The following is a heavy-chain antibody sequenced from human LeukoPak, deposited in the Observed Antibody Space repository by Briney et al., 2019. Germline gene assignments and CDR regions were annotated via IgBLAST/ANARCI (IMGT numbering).Heavy chain of an antibody. V-gene: IGHV4-4*07. CDR3: ARPGARRSSSWYGY. Sequence: SETLSLTCTVSGGSISSYYWSWIRQPAGKGLEWIGRIYTSGSTNYNPSLKSRVTMSVDTSKNQFSLKLSSVTAADTAVYYCARPGARRSSSWYGYWGQGTLVTVSS. D-gene: IGHD6-13*01. CDR1: GGSISSYY. J-gene: IGHJ4*02. CDR2: IYTSGST.